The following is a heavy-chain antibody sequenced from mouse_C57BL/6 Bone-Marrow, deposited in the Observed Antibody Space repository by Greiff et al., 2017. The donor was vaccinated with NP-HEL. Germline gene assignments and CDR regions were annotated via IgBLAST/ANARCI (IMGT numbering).Heavy chain of an antibody. CDR3: TTMVTTAY. CDR1: GFNIKDDY. CDR2: IDPENGDT. D-gene: IGHD2-2*01. Sequence: EVQQQQSGAELVRPGASVKLSCTASGFNIKDDYMHWVKQRPEQGLEWIGWIDPENGDTEYASKFQGKATITADTSSNTAYLQLSSLTSEDTAVYYCTTMVTTAYWGQGTLVTVSA. J-gene: IGHJ3*01. V-gene: IGHV14-4*01.